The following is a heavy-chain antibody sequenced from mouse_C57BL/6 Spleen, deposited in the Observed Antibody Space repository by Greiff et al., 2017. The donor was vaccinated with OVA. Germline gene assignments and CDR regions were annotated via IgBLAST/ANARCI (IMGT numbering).Heavy chain of an antibody. CDR3: ARRLYGSSFAY. Sequence: QVQLQQPGAELVQPGASVTMSCKASGYTFTSYWITWVKQRPGQGLEWIGDIYPGSGSTNYNEKFKSKATLTVDTSSRTAYMQLSSLTSEDAAVDYGARRLYGSSFAYWGKGTLVTVSA. V-gene: IGHV1-55*01. CDR1: GYTFTSYW. CDR2: IYPGSGST. J-gene: IGHJ3*01. D-gene: IGHD1-1*01.